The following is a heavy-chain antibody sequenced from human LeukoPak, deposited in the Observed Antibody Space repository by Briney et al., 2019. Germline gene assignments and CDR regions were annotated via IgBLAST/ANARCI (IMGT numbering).Heavy chain of an antibody. D-gene: IGHD2-2*01. J-gene: IGHJ4*02. CDR3: AKDPYGTRYFDY. CDR1: GFTFSSHA. V-gene: IGHV3-23*01. Sequence: GGSLRLSCAASGFTFSSHALSWVRQAPGKGLEWFSSLSGSGYNTYYADSVKGRFTISRDNSKNTVYLQMNSLRAEDTAVYYCAKDPYGTRYFDYWGQGTLVTVSS. CDR2: LSGSGYNT.